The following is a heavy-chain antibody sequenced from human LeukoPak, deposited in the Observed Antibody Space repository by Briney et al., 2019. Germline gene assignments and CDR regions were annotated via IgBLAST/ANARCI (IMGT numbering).Heavy chain of an antibody. J-gene: IGHJ5*02. CDR2: INHSGST. CDR1: GFTFSSYA. Sequence: GSLRLSCAASGFTFSSYAMSWVRQAPGKGLEWIGEINHSGSTNYNPSLKSRVTISVDTSKNQFSLKLSSVTAADTAVYYCARETVTTFKNWFDPWGQGTLVTVSS. CDR3: ARETVTTFKNWFDP. V-gene: IGHV4-34*01. D-gene: IGHD4-17*01.